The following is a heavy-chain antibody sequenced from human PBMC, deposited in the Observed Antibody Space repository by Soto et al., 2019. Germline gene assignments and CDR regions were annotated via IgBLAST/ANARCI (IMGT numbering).Heavy chain of an antibody. CDR3: V. CDR2: ISYDGSNK. CDR1: GFTFSSYG. Sequence: QVQLVESGGGVVQPGRSLRLSCAASGFTFSSYGMHWVRQAPGKGLEWVAVISYDGSNKYYADSVKGRFTISRDNSKNTLYLQMNSLRAEDTAVYLDVWGQGTTVTVSS. V-gene: IGHV3-30*03. J-gene: IGHJ6*01.